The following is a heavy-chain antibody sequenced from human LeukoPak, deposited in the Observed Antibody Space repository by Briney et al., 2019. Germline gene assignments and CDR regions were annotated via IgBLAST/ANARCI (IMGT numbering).Heavy chain of an antibody. CDR3: ARHLSGWSFY. J-gene: IGHJ4*02. D-gene: IGHD3-10*01. CDR2: IYYSGST. CDR1: GGSISSYY. Sequence: SETLSLTCTVSGGSISSYYWSWIRQPPGKGLEWIGYIYYSGSTNYNPSLKSRVTISVDTSKNQFSLKLSSVTAADTAVYYCARHLSGWSFYWGQGTVGTVSS. V-gene: IGHV4-59*08.